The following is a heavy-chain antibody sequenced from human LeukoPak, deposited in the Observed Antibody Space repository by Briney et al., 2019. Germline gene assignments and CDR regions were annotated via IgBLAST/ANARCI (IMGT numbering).Heavy chain of an antibody. D-gene: IGHD6-19*01. CDR1: GGSISSGSYY. Sequence: PSETLSLTCTVSGGSISSGSYYWSWIRQPAGKGLEWIGRIYTSGSTNYNPSLKSRVTISVDTSKNQFSLKLSSVTAADTAVYYCARDEIQPFSSGWLFDYWGQGTLVTVSS. CDR3: ARDEIQPFSSGWLFDY. J-gene: IGHJ4*02. V-gene: IGHV4-61*02. CDR2: IYTSGST.